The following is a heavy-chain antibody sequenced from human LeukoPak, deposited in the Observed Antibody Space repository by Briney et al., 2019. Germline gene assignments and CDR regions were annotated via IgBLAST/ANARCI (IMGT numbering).Heavy chain of an antibody. CDR2: INLSDGTT. D-gene: IGHD2-2*01. CDR1: GYTFTNYH. Sequence: ASVKVSCKAFGYTFTNYHMYWVRQAPGQGLEWMGIINLSDGTTRYAQKFQGRVTMTRDTSTRTVYMELSSLRSEDTAVYYCARMMYCSSTSCSYYYYYMDVWGKGTTVTVSS. J-gene: IGHJ6*03. CDR3: ARMMYCSSTSCSYYYYYMDV. V-gene: IGHV1-46*01.